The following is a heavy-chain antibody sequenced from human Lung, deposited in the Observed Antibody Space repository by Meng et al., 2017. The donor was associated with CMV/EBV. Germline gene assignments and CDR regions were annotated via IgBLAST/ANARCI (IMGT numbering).Heavy chain of an antibody. V-gene: IGHV5-51*01. CDR3: AVAPGWELLGWFDP. Sequence: GGSLRLSCKGSGYSFTSYWIGWVRQMPGKGLEWVGIIYPGDPDTRYSPSFQGQVTISADKSISTAYLQWSSLKASDTAMYYCAVAPGWELLGWFDPWGQGTLVTVSS. CDR2: IYPGDPDT. J-gene: IGHJ5*02. D-gene: IGHD1-26*01. CDR1: GYSFTSYW.